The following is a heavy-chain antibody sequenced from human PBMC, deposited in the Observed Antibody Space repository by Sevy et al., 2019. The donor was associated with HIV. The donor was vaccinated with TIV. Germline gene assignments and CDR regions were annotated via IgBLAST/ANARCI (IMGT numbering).Heavy chain of an antibody. D-gene: IGHD2-21*02. CDR2: IYDSGST. Sequence: SETLSLTCTVSGDSITSGDYYWSWIRQPPGKGLEYIRYIYDSGSTSSNPSIKSRVTISMDTSKNQFSVNVSSVTAADTAVYYCARGAAYCGGDCYLDGFDIWGQGTMVTVSS. J-gene: IGHJ3*02. CDR1: GDSITSGDYY. V-gene: IGHV4-30-4*01. CDR3: ARGAAYCGGDCYLDGFDI.